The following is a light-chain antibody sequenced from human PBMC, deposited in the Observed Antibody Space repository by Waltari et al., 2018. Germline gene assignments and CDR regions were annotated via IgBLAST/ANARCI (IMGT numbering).Light chain of an antibody. CDR2: TDS. J-gene: IGLJ2*01. CDR1: ALSKQF. V-gene: IGLV3-25*03. CDR3: QSAHSNGSDVV. Sequence: SYELTQPPSVSVSPGQTARITCSGDALSKQFGYGYQQKSGRAPVLMIYTDSGRPSGIPERFYGSSSGTTVTLTISAVQPEDEADYYCQSAHSNGSDVVFGGGTKLTVL.